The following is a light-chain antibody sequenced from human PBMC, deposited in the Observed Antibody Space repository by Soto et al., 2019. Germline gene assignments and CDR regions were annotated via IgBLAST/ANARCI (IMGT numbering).Light chain of an antibody. J-gene: IGKJ4*01. V-gene: IGKV1-16*01. CDR3: QQYNSFPHT. CDR2: AAS. CDR1: QAIRNY. Sequence: DNQMTQSPSSLSASVGDRVTITCRASQAIRNYLAWFQQKPGTAPKSLIYAASNLQSGVPSRFSGSGSGTDFTLTINSLQPEDFATYYCQQYNSFPHTFGGGTTVELK.